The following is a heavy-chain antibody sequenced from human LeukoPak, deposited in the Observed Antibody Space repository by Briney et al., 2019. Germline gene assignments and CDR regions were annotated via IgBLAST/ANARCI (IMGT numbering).Heavy chain of an antibody. J-gene: IGHJ4*02. D-gene: IGHD3-10*01. CDR3: AKDPRVSMVRGTYYFDY. CDR1: GFTFSSYA. Sequence: GGSLRLSCAASGFTFSSYAMQWVRQAPGKGLEWLAVILYDGSNKYYADSVKGRFTISRDNSKNTLYLQMNSLRAEDTAVYYCAKDPRVSMVRGTYYFDYWGQGTLITVSS. CDR2: ILYDGSNK. V-gene: IGHV3-30*04.